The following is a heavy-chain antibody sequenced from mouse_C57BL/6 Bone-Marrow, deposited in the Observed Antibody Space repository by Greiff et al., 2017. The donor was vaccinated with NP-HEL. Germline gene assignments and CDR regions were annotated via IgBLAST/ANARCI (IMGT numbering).Heavy chain of an antibody. J-gene: IGHJ4*01. CDR2: IYPRDGST. D-gene: IGHD3-2*02. Sequence: QVQLQQSDAELVKPGASVKISCKVSGYTFTDHTIHWMKQRPEQGLEWIGNIYPRDGSTKYNEKFKGKATLTADKSSSTAYMQLNSLTSEDSAVYFCARLETAQATLDAMDYWGQGTSVTVSS. V-gene: IGHV1-78*01. CDR3: ARLETAQATLDAMDY. CDR1: GYTFTDHT.